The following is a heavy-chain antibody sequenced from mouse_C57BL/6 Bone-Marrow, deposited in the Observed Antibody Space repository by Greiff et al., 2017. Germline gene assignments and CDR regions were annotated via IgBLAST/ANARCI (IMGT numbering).Heavy chain of an antibody. V-gene: IGHV1-62-2*01. Sequence: VQLQQSGAELVKPGASVKLSCKASGYTFTEYTINWVKQRSGQGLEWIGWFYPGSGSIKYNEKLNGKATLTADKSYSTVYMELSRLTSEDSAVYFCARHEEDYYPWFAYWGQGTLVTVSA. CDR2: FYPGSGSI. CDR1: GYTFTEYT. J-gene: IGHJ3*01. D-gene: IGHD1-1*02. CDR3: ARHEEDYYPWFAY.